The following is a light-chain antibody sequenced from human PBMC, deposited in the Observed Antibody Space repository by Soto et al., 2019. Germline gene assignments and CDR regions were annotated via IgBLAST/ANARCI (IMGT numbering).Light chain of an antibody. CDR2: GAS. CDR3: QQYNNWPPYT. CDR1: QSVSSN. J-gene: IGKJ2*01. Sequence: EIVMPQSPATLSVSPGERATLSCRASQSVSSNLAWYQQKPGQAPRLLIYGASTSATGIPARFSGSGSGTEFTLTISSLQSEDFAVYYCQQYNNWPPYTFGQGTKLEI. V-gene: IGKV3-15*01.